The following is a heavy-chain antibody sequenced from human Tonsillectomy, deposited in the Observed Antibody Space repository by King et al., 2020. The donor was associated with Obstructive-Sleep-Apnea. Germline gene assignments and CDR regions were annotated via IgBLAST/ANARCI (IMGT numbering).Heavy chain of an antibody. CDR3: ARFASNNWFDP. CDR1: GFTVSSNY. V-gene: IGHV3-66*01. Sequence: QLVQSGGGLVQPGGSLRLSCAVSGFTVSSNYMSWVRQAPGKGLEWVSVIYSGGRTYYADSVKGRFTISRDNSKNTLYLLMNSLRAEDTALYYCARFASNNWFDPWGQGTLVTVSS. J-gene: IGHJ5*02. D-gene: IGHD6-6*01. CDR2: IYSGGRT.